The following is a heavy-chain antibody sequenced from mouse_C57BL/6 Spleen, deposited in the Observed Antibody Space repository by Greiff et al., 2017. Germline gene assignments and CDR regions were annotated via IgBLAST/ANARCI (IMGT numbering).Heavy chain of an antibody. V-gene: IGHV2-9-1*01. CDR2: IWTGGGT. D-gene: IGHD2-4*01. CDR3: ARNRDYDGAMDY. Sequence: VKLQESGPGLVAPSQSLSITCTASGFSLTSYAISWVRQPPGKGLEWLGVIWTGGGTNYNSALKSRLRISKDNSKSQVFLKMNSLQTEDTTRYYCARNRDYDGAMDYWGQGTSVTVSS. J-gene: IGHJ4*01. CDR1: GFSLTSYA.